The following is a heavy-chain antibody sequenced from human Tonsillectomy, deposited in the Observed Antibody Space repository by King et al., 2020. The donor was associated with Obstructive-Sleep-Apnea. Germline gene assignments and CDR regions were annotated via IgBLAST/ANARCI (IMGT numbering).Heavy chain of an antibody. V-gene: IGHV3-48*04. CDR3: AGEREGHY. J-gene: IGHJ4*02. CDR2: ISSSSGTI. Sequence: VQLVESGGGLVQPGGSLRLSCEVSGFTFSSYSMNWVRQAPGKGLEWVSYISSSSGTIYYADSVKGRFTISRDNAKNSLYLQMNSLRAEDTAVYYWAGEREGHYWGQGTLVTVSS. CDR1: GFTFSSYS.